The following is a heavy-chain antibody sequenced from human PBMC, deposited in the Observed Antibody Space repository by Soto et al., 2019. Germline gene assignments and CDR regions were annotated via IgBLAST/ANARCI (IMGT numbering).Heavy chain of an antibody. V-gene: IGHV3-53*01. D-gene: IGHD3-10*01. Sequence: GGSLRLSCAVSWVTVNSNFMSWVRQAPGKGLEWVSVIFSGGNADYADSVKGRFIMSRDISKNTLYLQMNSLRAEDTAVYFCVKEFRGAFDYWGQGTLVTVSS. CDR2: IFSGGNA. CDR3: VKEFRGAFDY. J-gene: IGHJ4*02. CDR1: WVTVNSNF.